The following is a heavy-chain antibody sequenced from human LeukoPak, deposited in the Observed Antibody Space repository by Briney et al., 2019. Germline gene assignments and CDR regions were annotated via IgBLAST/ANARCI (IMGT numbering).Heavy chain of an antibody. V-gene: IGHV4-39*01. CDR1: TFSSYA. J-gene: IGHJ3*02. D-gene: IGHD3-16*01. Sequence: TFSSYAMSWIRQPPGKGLEWIGSMYYSGGTYYNPSLKSRVTISVDTSKNQFSLKLTSVTAADTAVYYCARHRFRLWDAFDIWGQGTMVTVSS. CDR2: MYYSGGT. CDR3: ARHRFRLWDAFDI.